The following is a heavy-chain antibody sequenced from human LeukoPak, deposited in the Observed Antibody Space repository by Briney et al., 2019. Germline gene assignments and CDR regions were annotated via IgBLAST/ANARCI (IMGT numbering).Heavy chain of an antibody. CDR1: EFTFTNYA. CDR3: TTDPIVVITSGAFDI. D-gene: IGHD3-22*01. J-gene: IGHJ3*02. V-gene: IGHV3-23*01. Sequence: PGGSLRLSCAASEFTFTNYAMTWFRQAPGKGLEWVSVISGSGDTRFYADSVKGRFTISRDNSKNTLYLQMNSLKTEDTAVYYCTTDPIVVITSGAFDIWGHGTMVTVSS. CDR2: ISGSGDTR.